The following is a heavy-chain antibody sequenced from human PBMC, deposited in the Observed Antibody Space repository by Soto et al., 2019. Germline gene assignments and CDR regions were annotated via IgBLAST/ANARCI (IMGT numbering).Heavy chain of an antibody. J-gene: IGHJ6*02. CDR1: AFTFINAW. CDR2: IKSKTDGGTT. Sequence: PGGSLRLSCAASAFTFINAWMTWVRQAPGKGREWVGRIKSKTDGGTTVYAAPVKGRFTISRDDSKTTLYLQMNSLKTEDTAVYYCTTEERYGDYLKYYYGMDAWGQGTTVTVSS. V-gene: IGHV3-15*01. D-gene: IGHD4-17*01. CDR3: TTEERYGDYLKYYYGMDA.